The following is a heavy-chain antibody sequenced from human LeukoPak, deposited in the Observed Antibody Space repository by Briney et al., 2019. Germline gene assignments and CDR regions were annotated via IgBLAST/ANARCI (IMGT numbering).Heavy chain of an antibody. J-gene: IGHJ5*02. V-gene: IGHV4-59*01. CDR1: GGSISNFY. D-gene: IGHD5-12*01. CDR2: IYHSGDT. Sequence: SETLSLACTVSGGSISNFYWNWIRQPPGKGLEWIAYIYHSGDTRYNPSLKSRVTISVDTSKSQFSLKLSSVTAADTAVYYCARGGYSGSDWTTWGQGTRVTVSS. CDR3: ARGGYSGSDWTT.